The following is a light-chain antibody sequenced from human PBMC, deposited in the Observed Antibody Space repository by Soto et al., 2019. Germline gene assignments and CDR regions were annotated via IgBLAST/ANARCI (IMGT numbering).Light chain of an antibody. CDR2: DVS. J-gene: IGLJ1*01. CDR1: ISDVAAYNY. Sequence: QSALTQPASVSGSPGQSITISCTGTISDVAAYNYVSWYQQHPGKAPKLVIYDVSNRPSGVSNRFSGSKSGNTASLTISGLQAEDEADYYCSSYTSSSTYVFGTGTKVTVL. V-gene: IGLV2-14*01. CDR3: SSYTSSSTYV.